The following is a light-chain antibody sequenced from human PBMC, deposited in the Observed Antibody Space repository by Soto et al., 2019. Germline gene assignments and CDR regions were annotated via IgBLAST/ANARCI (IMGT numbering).Light chain of an antibody. CDR1: QSISSD. CDR2: GAS. J-gene: IGKJ2*01. V-gene: IGKV3-15*01. CDR3: QQCHNWSLT. Sequence: EIVMTQSPATLSVSPGERATLSCRASQSISSDLAWYQQKPGQPPRLLIYGASTRATGAPARFTGSGSGSEFTLTISRLQSDDFAVYYCQQCHNWSLTFGQGTRLEI.